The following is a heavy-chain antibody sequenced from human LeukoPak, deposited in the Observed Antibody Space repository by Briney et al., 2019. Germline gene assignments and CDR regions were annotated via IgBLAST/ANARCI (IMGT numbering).Heavy chain of an antibody. D-gene: IGHD3-9*01. CDR2: INAGNGNT. J-gene: IGHJ3*02. CDR1: GYTFTSYA. CDR3: GRCHILTGYYGDAFDI. V-gene: IGHV1-3*01. Sequence: ASVKVSCKASGYTFTSYAMHWVGQAPGQRLEWMGWINAGNGNTKYSRKFQGRVTITRDTSARTANMELSSLRSEDTAVYYCGRCHILTGYYGDAFDIWGQGTMVTVSS.